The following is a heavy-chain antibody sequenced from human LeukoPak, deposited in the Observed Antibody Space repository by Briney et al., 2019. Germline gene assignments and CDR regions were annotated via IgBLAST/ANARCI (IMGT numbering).Heavy chain of an antibody. CDR1: GGSISNYY. CDR2: IYYSGST. Sequence: PSETLSLTCTVSGGSISNYYWSWIRQPPGKGLEWIGYIYYSGSTNYNPSLKSRLTISVDTSKNQFSLKLSSVTAADTAVYYCARGGWSLDYWGHGTLATVSS. V-gene: IGHV4-59*01. J-gene: IGHJ4*01. CDR3: ARGGWSLDY. D-gene: IGHD2-15*01.